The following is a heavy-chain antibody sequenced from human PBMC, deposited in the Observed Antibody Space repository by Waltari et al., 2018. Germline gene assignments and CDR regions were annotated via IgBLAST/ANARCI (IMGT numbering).Heavy chain of an antibody. J-gene: IGHJ4*02. CDR1: GYTFTGYY. V-gene: IGHV1-2*02. Sequence: QVQLVQSGAEVKKPGASVKVSCKASGYTFTGYYMHWVRPAPGQGLEWMGWINPNSGGTNYAQKFQGRVTMTRDTSISTAYMELSRLRSDDTAVYYCARDYKNRITMIVEGFDYWGQGTLVTVSS. CDR2: INPNSGGT. CDR3: ARDYKNRITMIVEGFDY. D-gene: IGHD3-22*01.